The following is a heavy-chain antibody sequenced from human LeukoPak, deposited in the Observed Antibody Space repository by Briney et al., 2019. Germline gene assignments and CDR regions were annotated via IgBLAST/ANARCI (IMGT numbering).Heavy chain of an antibody. V-gene: IGHV3-23*01. CDR3: AKNGDRGAYCTGGTCYPYFYYYMDV. J-gene: IGHJ6*03. Sequence: PGGSLRLSCTGSGFTFSSYAMSWVRQAPEKGLQWVSAISSSGNTKYYADSVKGRFTISRDNSKNTLYLQMSYLRAEDTAVYYCAKNGDRGAYCTGGTCYPYFYYYMDVWGKGTTVTI. D-gene: IGHD2-15*01. CDR1: GFTFSSYA. CDR2: ISSSGNTK.